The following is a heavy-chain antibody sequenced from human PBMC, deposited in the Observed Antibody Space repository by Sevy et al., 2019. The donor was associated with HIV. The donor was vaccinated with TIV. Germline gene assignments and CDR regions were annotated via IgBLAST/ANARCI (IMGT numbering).Heavy chain of an antibody. D-gene: IGHD1-1*01. V-gene: IGHV4-34*01. CDR2: INHGGNT. CDR3: ARKYIEDVTTPNSPSYFDL. J-gene: IGHJ2*01. CDR1: DGSFNDYY. Sequence: SETLSLTCAVYDGSFNDYYWTWIRQPPGKRLEWIGEINHGGNTNYNPSLESRVAISVDTSKRQVSLNLNSVTVADTAMYYCARKYIEDVTTPNSPSYFDLWGRGTLVTVSS.